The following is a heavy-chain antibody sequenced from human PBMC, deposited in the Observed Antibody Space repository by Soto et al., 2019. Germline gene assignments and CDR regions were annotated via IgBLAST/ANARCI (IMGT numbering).Heavy chain of an antibody. Sequence: GASVKVSCKASGGTFSSYAISWMRQAPGQGLEWVGGIIPIFGTANYAQKFQGRVTITADESTSTAYMELSSLRSEDTAVYYCARVRGSHYGGNSRLSFDYWGQGTLVTVSS. CDR1: GGTFSSYA. J-gene: IGHJ4*02. V-gene: IGHV1-69*13. CDR2: IIPIFGTA. D-gene: IGHD4-17*01. CDR3: ARVRGSHYGGNSRLSFDY.